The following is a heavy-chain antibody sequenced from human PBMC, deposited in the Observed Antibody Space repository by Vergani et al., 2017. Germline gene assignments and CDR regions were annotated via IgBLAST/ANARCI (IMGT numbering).Heavy chain of an antibody. D-gene: IGHD6-13*01. CDR1: GGSVSSGSYY. CDR3: AREGAAAAGADYYYGMDV. V-gene: IGHV4-61*01. CDR2: IYYSGST. J-gene: IGHJ6*02. Sequence: QVQLQESGPGLVKPSETLSLTCTVSGGSVSSGSYYWSWIRQPPGKGLEWIGYIYYSGSTNYNPSLKALVTISVDTSKNQFSLKLSSVTAADTAVYYCAREGAAAAGADYYYGMDVWGQGTTVTVSS.